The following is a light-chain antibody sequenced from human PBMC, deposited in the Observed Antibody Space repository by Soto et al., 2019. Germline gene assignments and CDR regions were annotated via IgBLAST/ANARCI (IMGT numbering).Light chain of an antibody. Sequence: QSVLTQPPSASGPPGQRVTISCSGSGSTIGSNTVDWYQQLPGTAPKLLIYSNDQPPLGVPVRFSVSRSGTSASLAISGLQADDEGIYYCAVWGNNLNGPGVFGGGTKVTVL. J-gene: IGLJ3*02. CDR2: SND. CDR3: AVWGNNLNGPGV. V-gene: IGLV1-44*01. CDR1: GSTIGSNT.